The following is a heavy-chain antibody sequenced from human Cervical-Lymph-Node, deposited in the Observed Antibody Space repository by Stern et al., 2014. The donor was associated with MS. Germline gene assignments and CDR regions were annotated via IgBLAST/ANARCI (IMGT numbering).Heavy chain of an antibody. D-gene: IGHD3-10*01. CDR3: ARDDGAY. CDR2: LYAGGNT. Sequence: EVQLLESGGGLIPPGGSLRLSCAVSGLTVSNTYMSWVRQAPGKGLEWVSLLYAGGNTYYADAVKGRFTISRDNSKNTLYLQMTTLRAEDTAVYYCARDDGAYWGQGTLVTVSS. J-gene: IGHJ4*02. V-gene: IGHV3-53*01. CDR1: GLTVSNTY.